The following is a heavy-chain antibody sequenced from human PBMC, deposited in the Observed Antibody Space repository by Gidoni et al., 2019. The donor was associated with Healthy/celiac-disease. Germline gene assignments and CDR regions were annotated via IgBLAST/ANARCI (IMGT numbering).Heavy chain of an antibody. CDR3: AKSHYYDSSGYSV. J-gene: IGHJ4*02. D-gene: IGHD3-22*01. V-gene: IGHV3-30*18. CDR1: GFTFSSYG. Sequence: QVQLVESGGGVVQPGRSLRLPCAASGFTFSSYGMHWVRQAPGKGLEWVAVISYDGSNKYYADSVKGRFTISRDNSKNTLYLQMNSLRAEDTAVYYCAKSHYYDSSGYSVWGQGTLVTVSS. CDR2: ISYDGSNK.